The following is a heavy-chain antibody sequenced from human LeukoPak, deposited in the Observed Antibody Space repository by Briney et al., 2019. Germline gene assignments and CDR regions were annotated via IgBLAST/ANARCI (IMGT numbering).Heavy chain of an antibody. J-gene: IGHJ4*02. CDR3: AAKYYYDSSGYLPMI. D-gene: IGHD3-22*01. V-gene: IGHV4-39*07. CDR1: GGSISSSSYY. Sequence: SETLSLTCTVSGGSISSSSYYWGWIRQPPGKGLEWIGSIYYSGSTYYNPSLKSRVTISVDTSKNQFSLKLSSVTAADTAVYYCAAKYYYDSSGYLPMIWGQGTLVTVSS. CDR2: IYYSGST.